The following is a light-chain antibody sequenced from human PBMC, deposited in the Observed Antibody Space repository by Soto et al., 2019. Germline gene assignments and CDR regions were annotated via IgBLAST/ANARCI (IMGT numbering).Light chain of an antibody. CDR2: WAS. CDR3: QQYYRPWT. J-gene: IGKJ1*01. Sequence: DIVMTQSPDSLAVSLGERATINCKSSQSVLSSSNNKNYLAWYQQKPGQPPKLLIYWASTRESGVPDRFSGSASGTDFTLTIRSLQAEDVAVYYCQQYYRPWTFGQGTKAEIK. V-gene: IGKV4-1*01. CDR1: QSVLSSSNNKNY.